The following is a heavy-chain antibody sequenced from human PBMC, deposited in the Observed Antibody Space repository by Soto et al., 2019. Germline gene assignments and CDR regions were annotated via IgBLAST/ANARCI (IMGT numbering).Heavy chain of an antibody. J-gene: IGHJ6*02. CDR3: ARRDGYNYDYYYGMDV. CDR2: IIPIFGTA. V-gene: IGHV1-69*13. CDR1: GGTFSSYA. Sequence: GASVKVSCKASGGTFSSYAISWVRQAPGQGLEWMGGIIPIFGTANYAQKFQRRVTITADESTSTAYMELSSLRSEDTAVYYCARRDGYNYDYYYGMDVWGQGTTVTVSS. D-gene: IGHD5-12*01.